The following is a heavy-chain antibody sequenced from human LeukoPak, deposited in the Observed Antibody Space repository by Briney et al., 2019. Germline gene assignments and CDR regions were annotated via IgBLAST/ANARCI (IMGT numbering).Heavy chain of an antibody. D-gene: IGHD6-13*01. CDR2: IIPILGIA. V-gene: IGHV1-69*04. CDR1: GGTFSSYA. Sequence: VAPVTVSCKASGGTFSSYAISWVRQAPGQGLEWMGRIIPILGIANYAQKFQGRVTITADKSTSTAYMELSSLRSEDTAGYYCASHPDETYSSSWPEYFQHWGQGTLVTVSS. CDR3: ASHPDETYSSSWPEYFQH. J-gene: IGHJ1*01.